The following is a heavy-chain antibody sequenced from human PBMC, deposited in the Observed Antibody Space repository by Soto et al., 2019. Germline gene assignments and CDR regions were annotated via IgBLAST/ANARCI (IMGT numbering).Heavy chain of an antibody. D-gene: IGHD2-8*02. CDR2: INHSGST. CDR1: GGTFSGYY. CDR3: ARDKITGLSDY. V-gene: IGHV4-34*01. J-gene: IGHJ4*02. Sequence: SETLSLTCAVYGGTFSGYYWTWIRQPPWTGLEWIREINHSGSTNYNPSLKSRVTISVDTSKNQFSLKLTSVTAADTAVYYCARDKITGLSDYWRQATLVTVPS.